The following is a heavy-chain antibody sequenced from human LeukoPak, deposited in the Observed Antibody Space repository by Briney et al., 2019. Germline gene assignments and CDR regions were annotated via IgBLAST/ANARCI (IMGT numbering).Heavy chain of an antibody. CDR3: ARPRREIDDYGDYGQFDC. CDR2: IIPIFGTA. Sequence: SVKVSCKASGGTFSSYAISWVRQAPGQGLEWMGGIIPIFGTANYAQKFQGRVTITADESTSTAYMELSRLRSEDTAVYYCARPRREIDDYGDYGQFDCWGRGTLVTVSS. CDR1: GGTFSSYA. J-gene: IGHJ4*02. V-gene: IGHV1-69*13. D-gene: IGHD4-17*01.